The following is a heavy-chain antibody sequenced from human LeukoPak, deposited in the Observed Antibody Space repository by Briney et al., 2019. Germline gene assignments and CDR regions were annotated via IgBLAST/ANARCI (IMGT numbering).Heavy chain of an antibody. J-gene: IGHJ2*01. V-gene: IGHV4-39*02. D-gene: IGHD3-10*01. CDR3: ARGRVWFGFFDL. CDR2: ISYSGNT. CDR1: GASISGTSYY. Sequence: SETLSLTCTVSGASISGTSYYWGWIRQPPGKGLEWIGTISYSGNTYYDPSLKSRLIISVDTSKNQFSLSLTSLTAADTGLYYCARGRVWFGFFDLWGRGTLVTVSS.